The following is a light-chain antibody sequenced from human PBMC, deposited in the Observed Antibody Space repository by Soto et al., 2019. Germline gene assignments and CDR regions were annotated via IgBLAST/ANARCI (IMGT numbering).Light chain of an antibody. CDR2: DAS. CDR1: QSVSTW. CDR3: QQRSNWIT. Sequence: EIVFTQSPATLSLSPGDTATLSCRASQSVSTWLTWYQQKPGQAPRLLIYDASNRATGIPARFSGSGSGTDFTLTISSLEPEDFAVYYCQQRSNWITFGQGTRLEIE. J-gene: IGKJ5*01. V-gene: IGKV3-11*01.